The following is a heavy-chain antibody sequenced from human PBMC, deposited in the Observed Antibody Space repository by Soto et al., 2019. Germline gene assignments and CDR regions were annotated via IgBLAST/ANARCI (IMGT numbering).Heavy chain of an antibody. CDR2: IRSKAYGGTT. J-gene: IGHJ6*03. CDR1: GFTFGDYA. D-gene: IGHD3-3*01. CDR3: TRDSLSFLEWSDYYYYYMDV. V-gene: IGHV3-49*03. Sequence: GGSLRLCCTASGFTFGDYAMSWFRQAPGKGLEWVGFIRSKAYGGTTEYAASVKGRFTISRDDSKSIAYLQMNSLKTEDTAVYYCTRDSLSFLEWSDYYYYYMDVWGKGTTVTVSS.